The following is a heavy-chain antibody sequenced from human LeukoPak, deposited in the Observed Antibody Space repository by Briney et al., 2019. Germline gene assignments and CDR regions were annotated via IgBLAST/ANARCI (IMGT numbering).Heavy chain of an antibody. Sequence: PSETLSLTCTVSGGSISSYYWSWIRQPPGKGLEWIGYLYYSGGTNYNPSLKSRVTISVDTSKNQFSLKLSSVTAADTAVYYCARGIAARGEDFDYWGQGTLVTVSS. CDR3: ARGIAARGEDFDY. V-gene: IGHV4-59*12. CDR1: GGSISSYY. D-gene: IGHD6-6*01. J-gene: IGHJ4*02. CDR2: LYYSGGT.